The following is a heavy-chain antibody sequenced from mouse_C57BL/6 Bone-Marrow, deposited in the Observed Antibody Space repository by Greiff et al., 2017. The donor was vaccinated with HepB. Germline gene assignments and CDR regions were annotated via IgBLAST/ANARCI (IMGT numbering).Heavy chain of an antibody. CDR1: GFNIKDDY. V-gene: IGHV14-4*01. D-gene: IGHD1-1*01. J-gene: IGHJ1*03. CDR3: TTNYGSSNWYFDV. Sequence: VQLQQSGAELVRPGASVKLSCTASGFNIKDDYMHWVKQRPEQGLEWIGWIDPENGDTEYASKFQGQATITADTSSNTAYLQRSSLTSEDTAVYYCTTNYGSSNWYFDVWGTGTTVTVSS. CDR2: IDPENGDT.